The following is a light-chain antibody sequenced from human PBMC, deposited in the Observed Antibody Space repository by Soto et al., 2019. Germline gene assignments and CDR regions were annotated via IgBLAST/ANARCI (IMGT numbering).Light chain of an antibody. CDR3: QQYYSFPLT. V-gene: IGKV1-9*01. CDR2: AAS. Sequence: IQLTQSPSSLSASVGDRVTITCRASQGISSSLAWYQQQPGKAPELLIYAASTLQSGVPSRFSGSGSGTDFTLTISCLQSEDFATYYCQQYYSFPLTFGGGTKVDIK. J-gene: IGKJ4*01. CDR1: QGISSS.